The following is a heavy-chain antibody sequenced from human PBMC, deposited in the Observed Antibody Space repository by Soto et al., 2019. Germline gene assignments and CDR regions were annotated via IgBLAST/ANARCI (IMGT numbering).Heavy chain of an antibody. CDR3: GRAPAGAGIDS. J-gene: IGHJ4*02. D-gene: IGHD6-19*01. Sequence: SETLSLTCAVSGYSISSGYAWGWSRQPPGKGLEYIGSIYHSGTTYYNPSLKSRVTISVDTSKNQFSLKLRSVNTADTAVYDCGRAPAGAGIDSWGEGTLVTVSS. CDR2: IYHSGTT. V-gene: IGHV4-38-2*01. CDR1: GYSISSGYA.